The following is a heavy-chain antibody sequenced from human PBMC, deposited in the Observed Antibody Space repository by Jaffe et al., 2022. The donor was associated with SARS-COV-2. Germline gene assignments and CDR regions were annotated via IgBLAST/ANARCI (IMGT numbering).Heavy chain of an antibody. D-gene: IGHD1-7*01. CDR3: AHRMGLYGDWNYGRFDS. V-gene: IGHV2-5*02. CDR1: GFSLTPSGVG. J-gene: IGHJ4*02. Sequence: QITLKESGPTLVKPTQTLTLTCTFSGFSLTPSGVGVGWIRQSPGKALEWLALIYWDADKRYNPSLRSRLAIMKDTSKNQVVLTMTNVDPVDTATYYCAHRMGLYGDWNYGRFDSWGQGILVTVSS. CDR2: IYWDADK.